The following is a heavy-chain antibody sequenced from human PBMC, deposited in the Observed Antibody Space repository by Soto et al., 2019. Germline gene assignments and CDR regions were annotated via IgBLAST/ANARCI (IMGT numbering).Heavy chain of an antibody. J-gene: IGHJ3*02. CDR1: GYSFTSYL. CDR2: IYPGDSDT. CDR3: ASVMTTVTTNAFDI. Sequence: LGESLKISCKGSGYSFTSYLIGWVRQMPGKGLEWMGIIYPGDSDTRYSPSFQGQVTISADKSISTAYLQWSSLKASDTAMYYCASVMTTVTTNAFDIWGQGTMVTVSS. V-gene: IGHV5-51*01. D-gene: IGHD4-17*01.